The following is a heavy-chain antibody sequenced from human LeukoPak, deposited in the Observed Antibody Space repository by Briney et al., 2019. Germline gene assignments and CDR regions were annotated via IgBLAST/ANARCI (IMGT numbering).Heavy chain of an antibody. J-gene: IGHJ4*02. CDR1: GGSISSSSYY. CDR3: ARHSSVDPPY. D-gene: IGHD6-19*01. V-gene: IGHV4-39*01. CDR2: IYYSGST. Sequence: KPSETLSLTCTVSGGSISSSSYYWGWIRQPPGKGLEWIGSIYYSGSTYYNPSLKSRVTISVDTSKNQFSLKLRSVTAADTAVYYCARHSSVDPPYWGQGTLVTVSS.